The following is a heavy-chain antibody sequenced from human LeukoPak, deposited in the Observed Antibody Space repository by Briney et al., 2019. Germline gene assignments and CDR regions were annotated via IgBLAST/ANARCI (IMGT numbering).Heavy chain of an antibody. V-gene: IGHV1-3*01. CDR1: GYTFTNYA. J-gene: IGHJ4*02. Sequence: GASVKVSCKASGYTFTNYAIQWVRQVPGQRLEWMGWINAGHGNTKYSQKLRGRVTITRDTSASTAYMELSSLRSEDTAVYYCARGAGFAEPLPEYWGQGTLLTVSS. CDR3: ARGAGFAEPLPEY. CDR2: INAGHGNT. D-gene: IGHD1-14*01.